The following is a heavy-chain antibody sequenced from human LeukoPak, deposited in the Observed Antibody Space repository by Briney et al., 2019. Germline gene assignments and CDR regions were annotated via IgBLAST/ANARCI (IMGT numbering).Heavy chain of an antibody. CDR3: ARDANTAEWVGERANWFDA. D-gene: IGHD3-3*01. J-gene: IGHJ5*02. CDR2: ISSSSSYI. CDR1: GFTFSSYS. Sequence: PGGSLRLSCAASGFTFSSYSMNWVRQAPGKGLEWVSYISSSSSYIYYADSVKGRFTISRDNAKNSLYLQMNSLRAEDTAVYYCARDANTAEWVGERANWFDAWGQGTLVTVSS. V-gene: IGHV3-21*05.